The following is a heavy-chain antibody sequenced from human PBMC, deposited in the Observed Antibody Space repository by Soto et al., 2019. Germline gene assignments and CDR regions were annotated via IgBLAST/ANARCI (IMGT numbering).Heavy chain of an antibody. D-gene: IGHD6-13*01. CDR3: ARDPGRSRNWFDP. V-gene: IGHV3-74*01. J-gene: IGHJ5*02. Sequence: GGSLRLSCAASGFTFSSYWMHWVRQAPGKGLVWVSRINSDGSSTSYADSVKGRFTISRDNAKSTLYLQMNSLRAEDTAVYYCARDPGRSRNWFDPWGQGTLVTV. CDR1: GFTFSSYW. CDR2: INSDGSST.